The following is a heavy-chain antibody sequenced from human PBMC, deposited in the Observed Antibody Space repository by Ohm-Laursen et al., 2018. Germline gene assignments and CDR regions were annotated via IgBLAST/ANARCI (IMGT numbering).Heavy chain of an antibody. CDR1: GFNFDDYA. D-gene: IGHD3-16*01. CDR2: IKQDGSEK. CDR3: ARGLGGPQMDY. J-gene: IGHJ4*02. V-gene: IGHV3-7*01. Sequence: SLRLSCTASGFNFDDYAMHWVRQAPGKGLEWVANIKQDGSEKYYVDSVKGRFTTSRDNAQNTLYLQINSLRAEDTAVYYCARGLGGPQMDYWGQGTLVTVSS.